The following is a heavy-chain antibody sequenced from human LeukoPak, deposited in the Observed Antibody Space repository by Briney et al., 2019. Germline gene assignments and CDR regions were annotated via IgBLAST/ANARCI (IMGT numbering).Heavy chain of an antibody. CDR3: ARDTHVAMDV. J-gene: IGHJ6*04. D-gene: IGHD2-21*01. CDR2: TRDKAKSYTT. V-gene: IGHV3-72*01. CDR1: GFTFSDHY. Sequence: GGSLRLSCAASGFTFSDHYMNWVRQAPGKGLEWVGCTRDKAKSYTTEYAASVKGRFTVTRDDSKNSLSLQMNNVKTEDTAVYYCARDTHVAMDVWGKGTTVTVSS.